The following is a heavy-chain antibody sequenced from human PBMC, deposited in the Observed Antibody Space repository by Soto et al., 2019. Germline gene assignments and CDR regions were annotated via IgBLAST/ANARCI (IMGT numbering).Heavy chain of an antibody. CDR1: GGSISTSDDT. J-gene: IGHJ6*02. Sequence: QLQLQESGSGLIKPSQTLSLTGAVSGGSISTSDDTWSWIRQPPGRGLEWIGSVYHSGATHYMPSLKNRLTMSLDKSKNPLSLDLTSVSAAYTAVYCFVRERTIFGVAPGGGVDVWGQVPTVTVSS. D-gene: IGHD3-3*01. V-gene: IGHV4-30-2*01. CDR3: VRERTIFGVAPGGGVDV. CDR2: VYHSGAT.